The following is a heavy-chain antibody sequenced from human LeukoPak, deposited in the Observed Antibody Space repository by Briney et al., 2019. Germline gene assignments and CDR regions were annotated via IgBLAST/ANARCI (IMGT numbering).Heavy chain of an antibody. Sequence: SETLSLTCTVSGGSISSYYWSWIRQPPGEGLEWIGYIYYSGSTNYNPSLKSRVTISVDTSKNQFSLKLSSVTAADTAVYYCARDRGVPYYYYGMDVWGQGTTVTVSS. CDR2: IYYSGST. D-gene: IGHD2-8*01. CDR1: GGSISSYY. CDR3: ARDRGVPYYYYGMDV. V-gene: IGHV4-59*01. J-gene: IGHJ6*02.